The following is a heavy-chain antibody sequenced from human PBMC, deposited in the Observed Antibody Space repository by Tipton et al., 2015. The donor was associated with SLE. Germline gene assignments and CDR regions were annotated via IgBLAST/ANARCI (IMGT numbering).Heavy chain of an antibody. CDR2: INHSGST. V-gene: IGHV4-31*03. Sequence: TLSLTCTVSGGSVSSGSYYWSWIRQPPGKGLEWIGEINHSGSTNYNPSLKSRVTISVDTSKNQFSLKLSSVTAADTAVYYCARDRRGGYGDSRGGAFDIWGQGTMVTVSS. D-gene: IGHD4-17*01. CDR1: GGSVSSGSYY. CDR3: ARDRRGGYGDSRGGAFDI. J-gene: IGHJ3*02.